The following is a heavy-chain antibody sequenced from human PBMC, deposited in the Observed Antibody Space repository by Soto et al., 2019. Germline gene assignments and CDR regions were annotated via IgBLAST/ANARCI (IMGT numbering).Heavy chain of an antibody. V-gene: IGHV3-64D*08. Sequence: GGSLRLSCSASGFTFSSYAMHWVRQAPGKGLEYVSAISSNGGSTYYADSVKGRFTISRDNSKNTLYLQMSSLRAEDTAVYYCVKEKDPYGDYNLGGFDYWGQGTLVTVSS. CDR3: VKEKDPYGDYNLGGFDY. CDR1: GFTFSSYA. CDR2: ISSNGGST. D-gene: IGHD4-17*01. J-gene: IGHJ4*02.